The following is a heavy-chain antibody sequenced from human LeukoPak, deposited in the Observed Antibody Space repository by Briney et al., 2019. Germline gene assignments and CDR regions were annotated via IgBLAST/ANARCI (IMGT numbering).Heavy chain of an antibody. J-gene: IGHJ6*02. D-gene: IGHD1-26*01. Sequence: GGSLRLSCAASGMSFERYAMHWVRQRPGKGLEWVGVISADGKADHADAVKGRFTVSRDNSKDSLSLQMSSLRDEDTALYYCATWAFYHDFDVWGQGTTVIVSS. CDR2: ISADGKA. CDR3: ATWAFYHDFDV. V-gene: IGHV3-43*02. CDR1: GMSFERYA.